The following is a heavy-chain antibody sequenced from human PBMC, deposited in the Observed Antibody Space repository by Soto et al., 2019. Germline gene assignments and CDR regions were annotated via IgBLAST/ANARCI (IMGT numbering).Heavy chain of an antibody. Sequence: ASVKVSCKASGGTFSSYAISWVRQAPGQGLEWMGGIIPIFGTANYAQKFQGRVTITADESTSTAYMELSSLRSEDTAVYYCARDGDYYDSSGYYGAFDIWGQGTMVTVS. J-gene: IGHJ3*02. D-gene: IGHD3-22*01. V-gene: IGHV1-69*13. CDR2: IIPIFGTA. CDR1: GGTFSSYA. CDR3: ARDGDYYDSSGYYGAFDI.